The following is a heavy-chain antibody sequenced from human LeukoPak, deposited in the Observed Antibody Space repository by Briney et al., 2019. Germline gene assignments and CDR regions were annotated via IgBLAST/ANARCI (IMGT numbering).Heavy chain of an antibody. J-gene: IGHJ1*01. Sequence: GGSLRLSCAASGFTFSTYWMHWVRQAPGKGLVWVSRIKSDGSTNYADSVKGRFTISRDNAKNTVSLQMNSPRPEDTGVYYCARAPSEIGGYYPEYFRHWGQGTLVTVSS. D-gene: IGHD3-22*01. V-gene: IGHV3-74*01. CDR2: IKSDGST. CDR3: ARAPSEIGGYYPEYFRH. CDR1: GFTFSTYW.